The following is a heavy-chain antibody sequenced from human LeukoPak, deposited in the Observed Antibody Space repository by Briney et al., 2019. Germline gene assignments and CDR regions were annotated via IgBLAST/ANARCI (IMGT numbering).Heavy chain of an antibody. J-gene: IGHJ4*02. Sequence: SETLSLTCTVSGGSISNYYWSWIRQPPGKGLEWIGYIYYSGSTNYNPSLKSRVTISVDTSSNQFSLKLNSVTAADTAVYYYARRAYGSGSFNRYHFDYWGQGTLVAVSS. CDR1: GGSISNYY. V-gene: IGHV4-59*08. CDR2: IYYSGST. D-gene: IGHD3-10*01. CDR3: ARRAYGSGSFNRYHFDY.